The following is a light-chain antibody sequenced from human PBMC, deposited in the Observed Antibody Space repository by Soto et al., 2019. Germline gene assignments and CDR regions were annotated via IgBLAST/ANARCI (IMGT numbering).Light chain of an antibody. CDR3: QAWDSGSGVYV. CDR2: RHT. CDR1: KLGNKF. V-gene: IGLV3-1*01. J-gene: IGLJ1*01. Sequence: SYELTQPPSVYVSPGQTATITCSGDKLGNKFASWYQQRPGQSPVLVIYRHTKRPSGIPERFSGSISGNTASLTIGGTQAMDEADYYCQAWDSGSGVYVFGGGTKVTVL.